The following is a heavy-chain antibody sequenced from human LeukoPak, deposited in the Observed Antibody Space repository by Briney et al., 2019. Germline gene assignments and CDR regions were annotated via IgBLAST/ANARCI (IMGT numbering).Heavy chain of an antibody. CDR2: ISSSGSTI. D-gene: IGHD1-26*01. Sequence: PGGSLRLSCEVSGFTFSNYEMNWVRQAPGKGLEWVSYISSSGSTIYYADSVKGRFTISRDNAKNSLYLQMNSLRAEDTAVYYCARVLGGSYNFAYMDVWGKGTTVTISS. V-gene: IGHV3-48*03. CDR3: ARVLGGSYNFAYMDV. CDR1: GFTFSNYE. J-gene: IGHJ6*03.